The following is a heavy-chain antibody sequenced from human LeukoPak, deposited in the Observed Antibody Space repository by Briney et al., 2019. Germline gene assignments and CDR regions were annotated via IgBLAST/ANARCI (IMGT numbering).Heavy chain of an antibody. Sequence: AGGSLRLSCAASGFTFSSYWMNWVRQAPGKGLEWVSSISSSSIYIYYADSVKGRFTISRDNAKNSLYLQMNSLRAEDTAVYYCARGIWFGELGSAFDIWGQGTMVTVSS. D-gene: IGHD3-10*01. V-gene: IGHV3-21*01. CDR2: ISSSSIYI. CDR1: GFTFSSYW. J-gene: IGHJ3*02. CDR3: ARGIWFGELGSAFDI.